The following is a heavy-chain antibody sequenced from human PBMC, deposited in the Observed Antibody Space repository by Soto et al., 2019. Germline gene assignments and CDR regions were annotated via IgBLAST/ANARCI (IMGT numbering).Heavy chain of an antibody. Sequence: EVQLVESGGGLVQPGGSLRLSCAASGFTFSSYWMHWVRQAPGKGLVWVSRINSDGSSTSYADSVKGRFTISRDNAKNTLYLQMNSLRAEDTAVYYCARDPPPLVTTVTTARDAFDIWGQGTMVTVSS. CDR1: GFTFSSYW. V-gene: IGHV3-74*01. CDR2: INSDGSST. CDR3: ARDPPPLVTTVTTARDAFDI. J-gene: IGHJ3*02. D-gene: IGHD4-17*01.